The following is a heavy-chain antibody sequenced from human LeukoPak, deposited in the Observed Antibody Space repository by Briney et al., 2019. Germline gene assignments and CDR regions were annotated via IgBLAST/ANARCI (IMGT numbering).Heavy chain of an antibody. CDR3: ARDTWSFYVEY. J-gene: IGHJ4*02. D-gene: IGHD1-26*01. Sequence: GGSLRLSCAASGFTFGTYCMTWVRQAPGKGLEWVANIKQDGSAKSYVDSLKGRFTISRDNAKNSLYLQMTSLRAEDTAVYYCARDTWSFYVEYWGQGTLVTVSS. V-gene: IGHV3-7*04. CDR1: GFTFGTYC. CDR2: IKQDGSAK.